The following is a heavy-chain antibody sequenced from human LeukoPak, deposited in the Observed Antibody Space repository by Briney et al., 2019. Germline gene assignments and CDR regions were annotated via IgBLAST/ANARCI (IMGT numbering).Heavy chain of an antibody. D-gene: IGHD2-2*02. CDR1: GFTISSNY. CDR2: IYSDGTT. Sequence: GGSLTLSFAASGFTISSNYMTWVRQAPGKGLEWVSVIYSDGTTYYADSVKGRFTISRDNSKNTLYLQMNSVRAEDTAVYYCAKGHCTSCYTGARPPTLNYYYDYMDVWGKGTTVTVSS. V-gene: IGHV3-53*01. CDR3: AKGHCTSCYTGARPPTLNYYYDYMDV. J-gene: IGHJ6*03.